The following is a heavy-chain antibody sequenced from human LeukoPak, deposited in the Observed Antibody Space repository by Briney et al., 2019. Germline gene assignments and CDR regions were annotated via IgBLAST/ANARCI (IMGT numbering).Heavy chain of an antibody. Sequence: ASVKVSCKPSGYTFSGNYIHWVRQAPGHGLEWMGWINPNSGGTNYAQKFQGRVTLTRDTSISTAYMELSRLRSDDPAVYYCAGEDLLTGNAFDIWGEGTMVTVSS. D-gene: IGHD7-27*01. V-gene: IGHV1-2*02. CDR2: INPNSGGT. CDR1: GYTFSGNY. J-gene: IGHJ3*02. CDR3: AGEDLLTGNAFDI.